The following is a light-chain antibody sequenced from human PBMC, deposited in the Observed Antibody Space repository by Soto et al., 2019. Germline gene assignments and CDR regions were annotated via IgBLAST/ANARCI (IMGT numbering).Light chain of an antibody. J-gene: IGLJ2*01. Sequence: QSALTQPASVSRSPGQSITISCTGTSGDIGTYNYVSWYQQHPGKAPKLMIYDVSNRPSWVSNRFSGSKSGNTASLTISGLQAEDEADYYCSSYTSSSTLVFGGGTKLTVL. V-gene: IGLV2-14*01. CDR1: SGDIGTYNY. CDR2: DVS. CDR3: SSYTSSSTLV.